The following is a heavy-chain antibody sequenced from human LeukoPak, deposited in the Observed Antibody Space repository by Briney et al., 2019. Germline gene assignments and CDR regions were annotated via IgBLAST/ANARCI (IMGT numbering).Heavy chain of an antibody. CDR3: ARDRRWTGTNHLEY. CDR2: ISAYNGNT. D-gene: IGHD3/OR15-3a*01. Sequence: ASVKVSCKASGYTFTSYGISWVRQAPGQGLEWMGWISAYNGNTNYAQKLQGRVTMTTDTSTSTAYMELRSLRSDDTAVYYYARDRRWTGTNHLEYWRQGTLVTVSS. V-gene: IGHV1-18*01. J-gene: IGHJ4*02. CDR1: GYTFTSYG.